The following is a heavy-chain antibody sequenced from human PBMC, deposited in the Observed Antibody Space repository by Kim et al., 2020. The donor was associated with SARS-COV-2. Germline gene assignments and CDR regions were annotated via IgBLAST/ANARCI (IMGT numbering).Heavy chain of an antibody. D-gene: IGHD2-2*01. CDR2: INHSGST. CDR1: GGSFSGYY. CDR3: ARGAGYCSSTSCYWRFWF. Sequence: SETLSLTCAVYGGSFSGYYWSWIRQPPGKGLEWIGEINHSGSTNYNPSLKSRVTISVDTSKNQFSLKLSSVTAADTAVYYCARGAGYCSSTSCYWRFWF. V-gene: IGHV4-34*01. J-gene: IGHJ5*01.